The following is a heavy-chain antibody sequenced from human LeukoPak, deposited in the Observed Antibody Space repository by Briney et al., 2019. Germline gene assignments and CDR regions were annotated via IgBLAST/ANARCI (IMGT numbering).Heavy chain of an antibody. CDR1: GGSISSYY. CDR2: IYYSGST. J-gene: IGHJ4*02. CDR3: ARGQDYGDDEGY. Sequence: SETLSLTCTVSGGSISSYYWSWLRQPPGKGLEWIGYIYYSGSTNYNPSLKSRATISVDTSKNQCSLKLSSVAAADTAVYYGARGQDYGDDEGYWGQGTLGTVSS. V-gene: IGHV4-59*01. D-gene: IGHD4-17*01.